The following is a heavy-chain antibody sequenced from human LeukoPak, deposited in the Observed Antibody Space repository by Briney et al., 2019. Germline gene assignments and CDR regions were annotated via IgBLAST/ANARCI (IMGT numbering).Heavy chain of an antibody. J-gene: IGHJ6*03. CDR1: GFTFSSYS. CDR3: AKDGGLTGRYYYYYMDV. D-gene: IGHD3-9*01. Sequence: GGSLRLSCAASGFTFSSYSMNWVRQAPGKGLEWVSSISSSSSYIYYADSVKGRFTISRDNSKNTLYLQMNSLRAEDTAVYYCAKDGGLTGRYYYYYMDVWGKGTTVTISS. V-gene: IGHV3-21*01. CDR2: ISSSSSYI.